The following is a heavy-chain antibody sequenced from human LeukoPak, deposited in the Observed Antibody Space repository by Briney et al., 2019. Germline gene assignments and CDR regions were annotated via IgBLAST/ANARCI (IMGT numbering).Heavy chain of an antibody. CDR2: MNPNSGNT. J-gene: IGHJ4*02. D-gene: IGHD1-26*01. Sequence: ASVKVSCKASGYTFTSYDINWVRQATGQGLEWMGWMNPNSGNTGYAQKFQGRVTMTRNTSISTAYMELSSLRSEDTAVYYCARGRDSGRYFDYWGQGTLVTVSS. CDR1: GYTFTSYD. V-gene: IGHV1-8*01. CDR3: ARGRDSGRYFDY.